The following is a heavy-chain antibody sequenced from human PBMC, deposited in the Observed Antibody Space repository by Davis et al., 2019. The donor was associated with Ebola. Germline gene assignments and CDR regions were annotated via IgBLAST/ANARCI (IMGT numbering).Heavy chain of an antibody. CDR2: IPSHGRNK. CDR3: ARGREDYLDY. D-gene: IGHD1-26*01. V-gene: IGHV3-30*19. J-gene: IGHJ4*02. CDR1: CFFSSYYG. Sequence: SLHLSFAASCFFSSYYGLHSLHPPPRELLELVSAIPSHGRNKHYADSVRVRVVISRDTSKDTLYLPMSGLRAEDTAVYYCARGREDYLDYWGQGTLVTVSS.